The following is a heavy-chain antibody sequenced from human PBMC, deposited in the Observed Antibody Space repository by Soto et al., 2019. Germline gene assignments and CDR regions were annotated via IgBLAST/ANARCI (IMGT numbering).Heavy chain of an antibody. CDR3: ARHRFNYYDDTVYYYFDY. CDR1: GYSFTSYG. J-gene: IGHJ4*02. CDR2: ISGHNGNT. V-gene: IGHV1-18*04. D-gene: IGHD3-22*01. Sequence: QVQLVDSGAEVKKPGASVKVSCKASGYSFTSYGISWVRQAPGQGPEWMGWISGHNGNTNHPQSLQGRVTMTTDTSRNTAYMELRSLRSDDTAVYYCARHRFNYYDDTVYYYFDYWGQGTLVTVSS.